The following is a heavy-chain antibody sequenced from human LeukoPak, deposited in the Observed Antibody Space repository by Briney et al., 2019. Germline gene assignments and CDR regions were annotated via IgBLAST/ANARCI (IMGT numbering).Heavy chain of an antibody. J-gene: IGHJ4*02. D-gene: IGHD5-18*01. V-gene: IGHV3-7*01. CDR1: GFTCSSYW. Sequence: PGGSLRLSCAASGFTCSSYWMSWVRQAPGKGLEWVANIKQDGSEKYYVDSVKGRFTISRDNAKNSLYLQMNSLRAEDTAVYYCARVRPLDTAMVWGQGTLVTVSS. CDR2: IKQDGSEK. CDR3: ARVRPLDTAMV.